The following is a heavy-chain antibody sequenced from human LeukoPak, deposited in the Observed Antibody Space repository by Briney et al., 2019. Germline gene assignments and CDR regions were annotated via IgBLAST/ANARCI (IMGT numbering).Heavy chain of an antibody. CDR1: GYSFSAYW. Sequence: GESLKISCHGAGYSFSAYWITWVRQMPGKGLEWMGRIDPSDSHINYSASFQGHVTISVDKSISTAYLQWSSLKASDTAMYYCASVYAGDFDYWGQGTLVTVSS. V-gene: IGHV5-10-1*01. CDR3: ASVYAGDFDY. J-gene: IGHJ4*02. D-gene: IGHD2-8*01. CDR2: IDPSDSHI.